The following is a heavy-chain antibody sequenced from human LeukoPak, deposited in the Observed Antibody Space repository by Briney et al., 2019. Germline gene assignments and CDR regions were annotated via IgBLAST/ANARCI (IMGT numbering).Heavy chain of an antibody. CDR3: ARGTTPTSY. V-gene: IGHV4-59*01. Sequence: PSETLSLTCAVSGDSISSYYRSWIRQPPGKGLEWIGYIYYSGSTNYNPSPKSRVTISINTSKNQLSLSLTAVAAADTAVYFCARGTTPTSYWGQGALVTVSS. CDR2: IYYSGST. CDR1: GDSISSYY. J-gene: IGHJ4*02. D-gene: IGHD1-1*01.